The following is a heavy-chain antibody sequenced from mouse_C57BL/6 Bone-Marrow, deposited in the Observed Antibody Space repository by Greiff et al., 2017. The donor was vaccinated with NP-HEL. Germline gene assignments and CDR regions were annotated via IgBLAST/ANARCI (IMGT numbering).Heavy chain of an antibody. D-gene: IGHD1-1*01. CDR1: GFSLSTSGMG. V-gene: IGHV8-12*01. Sequence: QVTLKVSRPGILQSSQTLSLTCSFSGFSLSTSGMGVSWIRQPSGKGLEWLAHIYWDDDKRYNPSLKSRLTISKDTSRNQVFLKITSVDTADTATYYCARRRGYYGGAMDYWGQGTSVTVSS. J-gene: IGHJ4*01. CDR3: ARRRGYYGGAMDY. CDR2: IYWDDDK.